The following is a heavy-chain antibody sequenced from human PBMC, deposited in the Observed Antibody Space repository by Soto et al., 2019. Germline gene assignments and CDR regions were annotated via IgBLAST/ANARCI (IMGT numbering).Heavy chain of an antibody. D-gene: IGHD3-22*01. CDR1: GGSFSGYY. Sequence: KPSETLSLTCAVYGGSFSGYYWSWIRQPPGKGLEWIGEINHSGSTNYNPSLKSRVTISVDTSKNQFSLKLSSVTAADTAVYYCARVGYDSSGYSDYWGQGTLVTV. CDR3: ARVGYDSSGYSDY. CDR2: INHSGST. J-gene: IGHJ4*02. V-gene: IGHV4-34*01.